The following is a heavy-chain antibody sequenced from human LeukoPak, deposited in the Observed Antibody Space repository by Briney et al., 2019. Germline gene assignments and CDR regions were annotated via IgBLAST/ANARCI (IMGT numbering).Heavy chain of an antibody. V-gene: IGHV4-34*01. J-gene: IGHJ3*02. CDR1: GGSFSGYY. CDR3: AGGYHFWGGLLNPGGFDI. CDR2: INHSGST. Sequence: SETLSLTCAVYGGSFSGYYWSWIRQPPGKGLEWIGEINHSGSTNYNPSLKSRVTISVDTSRNQFSLKLSSVTAADTAVYYWAGGYHFWGGLLNPGGFDIWGQGTMVTVSS. D-gene: IGHD3-3*01.